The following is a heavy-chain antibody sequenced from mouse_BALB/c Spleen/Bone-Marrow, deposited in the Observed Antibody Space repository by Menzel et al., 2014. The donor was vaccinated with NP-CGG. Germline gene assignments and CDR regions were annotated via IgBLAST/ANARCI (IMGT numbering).Heavy chain of an antibody. CDR1: GYSFISYW. Sequence: VKLVESGAELAKPGASVKMSCKASGYSFISYWMHWVKQRPGQGLEWIGYINPSTGYTEYNQKFKDKATLTADKSSSKAYMQLSSLTSEDSAVYYCARNYDYDGGYYAMDYWGQGTSVTVSS. J-gene: IGHJ4*01. D-gene: IGHD2-4*01. CDR2: INPSTGYT. V-gene: IGHV1-7*01. CDR3: ARNYDYDGGYYAMDY.